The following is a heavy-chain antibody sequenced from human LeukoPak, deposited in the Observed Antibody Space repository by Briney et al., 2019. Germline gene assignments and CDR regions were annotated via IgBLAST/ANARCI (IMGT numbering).Heavy chain of an antibody. CDR3: ARDRGIAAAAPRAFDI. CDR2: IIPIFGTA. Sequence: SVTVSCKASGGTFSIYAISWVRHAPRQGLEWMGGIIPIFGTANYAQKFQGRVTIITDESTSTDYMELSSLRSEDTAVYYCARDRGIAAAAPRAFDIWGQGTMVTVSS. D-gene: IGHD6-13*01. J-gene: IGHJ3*02. CDR1: GGTFSIYA. V-gene: IGHV1-69*05.